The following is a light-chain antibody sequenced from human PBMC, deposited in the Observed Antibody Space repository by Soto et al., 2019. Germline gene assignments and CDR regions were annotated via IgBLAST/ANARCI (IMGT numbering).Light chain of an antibody. Sequence: LTQPPSASGSPGQSVAISCTGTSSDVGGYNYVSWYQQHPGKAPKLMIYEVNKRPSGVPDRFSGSKSGNTASLTVSGLQAEDEADYYCSSYAGSSNVFGTGTKVTVL. CDR1: SSDVGGYNY. J-gene: IGLJ1*01. V-gene: IGLV2-8*01. CDR3: SSYAGSSNV. CDR2: EVN.